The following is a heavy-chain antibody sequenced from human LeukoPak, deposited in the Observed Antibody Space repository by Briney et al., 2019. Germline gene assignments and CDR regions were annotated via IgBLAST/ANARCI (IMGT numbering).Heavy chain of an antibody. J-gene: IGHJ4*02. CDR3: ARRPNGDYPPDY. V-gene: IGHV3-21*01. D-gene: IGHD4-17*01. Sequence: GGSLRLSCAASGFTFDDYGMSWVRQAPGKGLEWVSYISSRSSYIHYADSVKGRFTISRDNAKNSLYLQMNSLRAEDTAVYYCARRPNGDYPPDYWGQGTLVTVSS. CDR1: GFTFDDYG. CDR2: ISSRSSYI.